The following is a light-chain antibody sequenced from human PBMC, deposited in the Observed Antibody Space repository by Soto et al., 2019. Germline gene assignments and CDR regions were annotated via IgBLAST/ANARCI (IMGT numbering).Light chain of an antibody. CDR3: QQYNNWPPIT. Sequence: EIVMTQSSSTLSVSPGERATLSCRASQSVSIKLAWYQQRPGQAPRLLIYDTSTRATGIPARFSGSGGGTEFSLTISSLQSEDFAVHYCQQYNNWPPITFGQGTRLEIK. J-gene: IGKJ5*01. CDR1: QSVSIK. CDR2: DTS. V-gene: IGKV3-15*01.